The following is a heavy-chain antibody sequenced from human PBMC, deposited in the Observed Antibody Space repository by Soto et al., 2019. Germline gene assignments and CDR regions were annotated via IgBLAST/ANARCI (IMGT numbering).Heavy chain of an antibody. CDR2: ISAHNGNT. Sequence: QVHLVQSGAEVKKPGASVKVACKVSGYGFTTYGITWVRQAPGQGREWMAWISAHNGNTNYAPEVESRGTVTREPSTSKAYMALRGLRSDDTAVFYCARGGYGDYWGQGALVTVSS. D-gene: IGHD1-1*01. J-gene: IGHJ4*02. CDR1: GYGFTTYG. CDR3: ARGGYGDY. V-gene: IGHV1-18*01.